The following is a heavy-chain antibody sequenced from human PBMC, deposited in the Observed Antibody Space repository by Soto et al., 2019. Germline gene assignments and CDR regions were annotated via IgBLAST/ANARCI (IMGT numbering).Heavy chain of an antibody. Sequence: GASVKVSCKASGYTFTGHYMHWVRQAPGQGLEWMGWINPNSGGTNYAQKFQGRVTMTRDTSISTAYMELSRLRSDDTAVYYCARDPIAVAGGWFDPWGQGTLVTVSS. CDR3: ARDPIAVAGGWFDP. J-gene: IGHJ5*02. CDR1: GYTFTGHY. CDR2: INPNSGGT. D-gene: IGHD6-19*01. V-gene: IGHV1-2*02.